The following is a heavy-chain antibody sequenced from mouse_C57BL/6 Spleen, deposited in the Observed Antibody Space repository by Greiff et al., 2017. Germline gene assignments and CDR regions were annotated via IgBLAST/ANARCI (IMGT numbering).Heavy chain of an antibody. V-gene: IGHV6-6*01. J-gene: IGHJ3*01. CDR1: GFTFSDAW. D-gene: IGHD4-1*01. CDR3: TRPGTRGAWFAY. Sequence: EVNLVESGGGLVQPGGSMKLSCAASGFTFSDAWMDWVRQSPEKGLEWVAEIRNKANNHATYYAESVKGRFTISRDDSKSSVYLQMNSLRAEDTGIYYCTRPGTRGAWFAYWGQGTLVTVSA. CDR2: IRNKANNHAT.